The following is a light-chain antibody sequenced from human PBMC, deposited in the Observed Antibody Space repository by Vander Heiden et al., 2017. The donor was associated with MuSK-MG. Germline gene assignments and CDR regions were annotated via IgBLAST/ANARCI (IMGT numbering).Light chain of an antibody. CDR1: QSVLYRSNNENY. J-gene: IGKJ2*01. CDR2: WAS. Sequence: DIVMTQSPDSLVVSLGERATINCKSSQSVLYRSNNENYLAWYQQKPGQPPKLLIYWASTRESGVPDRFSGSGSGTDFTLTIISLQAEDVAVYYCQQDYSTPYTFGQGTKLEIK. CDR3: QQDYSTPYT. V-gene: IGKV4-1*01.